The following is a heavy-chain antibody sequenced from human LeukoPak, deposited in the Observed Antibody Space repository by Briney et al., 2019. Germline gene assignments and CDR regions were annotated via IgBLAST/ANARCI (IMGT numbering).Heavy chain of an antibody. CDR2: ICGRGNGP. CDR3: AKMGDRGLEWLGDAFDV. CDR1: GFTFSSYA. D-gene: IGHD3-3*01. J-gene: IGHJ3*01. Sequence: GGSLRLSCAVSGFTFSSYAMSWVHQAPGKGLDWVSGICGRGNGPSYADSVKGRFTISRDNSKNTLYLQLNRLRAEDTAVYYCAKMGDRGLEWLGDAFDVWGQGTMVTVSS. V-gene: IGHV3-23*01.